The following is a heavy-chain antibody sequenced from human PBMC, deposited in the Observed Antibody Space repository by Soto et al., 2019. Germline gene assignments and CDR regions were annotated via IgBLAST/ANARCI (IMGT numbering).Heavy chain of an antibody. CDR3: AKSRYVVSSGYFYDF. D-gene: IGHD3-22*01. Sequence: EVQLLESGGGLVQPGGSLRLSCAASGFRFSNYAMSWVRQAPGKGLEWVSGIGGRGTSAYYADSVKGRFAISRDNSENTVFLQLNSLSADDTAVYFCAKSRYVVSSGYFYDFWGQGTLVTVSS. CDR2: IGGRGTSA. CDR1: GFRFSNYA. J-gene: IGHJ4*02. V-gene: IGHV3-23*01.